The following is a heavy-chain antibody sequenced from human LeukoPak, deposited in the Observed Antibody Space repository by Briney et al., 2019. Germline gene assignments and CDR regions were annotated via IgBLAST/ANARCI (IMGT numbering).Heavy chain of an antibody. CDR1: GYTFTSYY. CDR3: ARVHYDILTGYSYFDY. V-gene: IGHV1-46*01. CDR2: INPSGGST. J-gene: IGHJ4*02. D-gene: IGHD3-9*01. Sequence: ASVKVSCKASGYTFTSYYMHWVRQAHGQGLEWMGIINPSGGSTSYAQKFQGRVTMTRDTSTSTVYMELSSLRSEDTAVYYCARVHYDILTGYSYFDYWGQGTLVTVSS.